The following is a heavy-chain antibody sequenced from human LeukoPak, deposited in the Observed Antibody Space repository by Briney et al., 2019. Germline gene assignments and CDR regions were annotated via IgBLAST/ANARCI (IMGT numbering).Heavy chain of an antibody. D-gene: IGHD3-22*01. CDR3: ARHTYYYDSSGPGTFDY. J-gene: IGHJ4*02. CDR2: IIPIFGTA. CDR1: GGTFSSYA. V-gene: IGHV1-69*13. Sequence: GASVKVSCKASGGTFSSYAISWVRQAPGQGLEWTGGIIPIFGTANYAQKFQGRVTITADESTSTAYMELSSLRSEDTAVYYCARHTYYYDSSGPGTFDYWGQGTLVTVSS.